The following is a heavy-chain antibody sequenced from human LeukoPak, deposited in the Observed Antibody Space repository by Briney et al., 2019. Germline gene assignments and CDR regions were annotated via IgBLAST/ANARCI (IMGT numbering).Heavy chain of an antibody. Sequence: GGSLRLSCAASGFTFSSYDMHWVRQATGKGLEWVSAIGTAGDTYYPGFVKGRFTISRENAKNSLYLQMNSLRAGDTAVYYCARSPSADYYYGMDVWGQGTTVTVSS. CDR3: ARSPSADYYYGMDV. J-gene: IGHJ6*02. CDR2: IGTAGDT. V-gene: IGHV3-13*01. CDR1: GFTFSSYD.